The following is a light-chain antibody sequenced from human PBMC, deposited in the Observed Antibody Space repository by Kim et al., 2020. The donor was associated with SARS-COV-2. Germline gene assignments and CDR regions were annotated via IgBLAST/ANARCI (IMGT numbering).Light chain of an antibody. Sequence: SLSPEERATLSCRASQSVNSTYLAWYQQKPGQAPRLLIYGASSRATGIPDRFSGSGSGTGFTLTISRLEPEDFAVYYCQKYGWLSTFGQGTKLEI. V-gene: IGKV3-20*01. CDR3: QKYGWLST. J-gene: IGKJ2*01. CDR2: GAS. CDR1: QSVNSTY.